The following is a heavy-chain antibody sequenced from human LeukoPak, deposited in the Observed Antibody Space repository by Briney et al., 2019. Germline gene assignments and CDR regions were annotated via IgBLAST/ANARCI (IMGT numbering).Heavy chain of an antibody. Sequence: SQTLSLTCAISGDSVSSNSAAWSWIRQSPSRGLEWLGRTYYRSKWNNNYAISVKSRITINPDTSKNQFSLQLNSVTPEGTGVYYCARARGYFDLWGRGTLVTVSS. D-gene: IGHD3-10*01. V-gene: IGHV6-1*01. CDR1: GDSVSSNSAA. J-gene: IGHJ2*01. CDR2: TYYRSKWNN. CDR3: ARARGYFDL.